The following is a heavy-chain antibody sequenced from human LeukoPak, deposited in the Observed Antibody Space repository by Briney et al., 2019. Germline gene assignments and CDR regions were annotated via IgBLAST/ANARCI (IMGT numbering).Heavy chain of an antibody. J-gene: IGHJ3*02. D-gene: IGHD6-19*01. CDR1: GFIFSNDA. CDR3: AKDRRYSSGWYALDI. CDR2: ISGRGDNT. Sequence: PGGSLRLSCAASGFIFSNDAMSWVRQAPGKGLEWVSTISGRGDNTYYADSVKGRFTISRDSSRNTLYLQMNSLKAEDTAVYYCAKDRRYSSGWYALDIWGQGTMVTISS. V-gene: IGHV3-23*01.